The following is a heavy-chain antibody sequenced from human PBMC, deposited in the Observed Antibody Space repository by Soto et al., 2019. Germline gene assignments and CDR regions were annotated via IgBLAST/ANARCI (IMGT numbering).Heavy chain of an antibody. CDR3: ARALDYDFWGGRNWCDP. V-gene: IGHV4-59*01. CDR1: GGSITDNY. J-gene: IGHJ5*02. Sequence: QVQLQQSGPGLLKPSETLSLTCSVSGGSITDNYWTWIRQSPGKGLEWVGDIYYTGITNYNPSLKRRVTISLDRAKNQFSPKLDAVTAADTAVYYCARALDYDFWGGRNWCDPWGQGTLVTVSS. D-gene: IGHD3-3*01. CDR2: IYYTGIT.